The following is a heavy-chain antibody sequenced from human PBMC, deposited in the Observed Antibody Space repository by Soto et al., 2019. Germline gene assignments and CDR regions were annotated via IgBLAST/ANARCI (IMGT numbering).Heavy chain of an antibody. Sequence: GGSLRLSCAASGFTFSSYSMNWVRQAPGKGLEWVSYISSSSSTIYYADSVKGRFTISRDNAKNSLYLQMKSLRAEDTAVYYCARDVPTYYDILTDAFDIWGQGTMVTVSS. D-gene: IGHD3-9*01. CDR2: ISSSSSTI. CDR3: ARDVPTYYDILTDAFDI. J-gene: IGHJ3*02. CDR1: GFTFSSYS. V-gene: IGHV3-48*01.